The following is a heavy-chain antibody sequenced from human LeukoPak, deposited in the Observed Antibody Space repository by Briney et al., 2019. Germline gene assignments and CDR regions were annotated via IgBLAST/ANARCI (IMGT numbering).Heavy chain of an antibody. V-gene: IGHV1-2*02. Sequence: ASVKVSCKASGYTFTAYYMHWVRQAPGQGLEWMGWITPNSGGTKYAQRFQGRVTMTRDTSISTAYMELSRLRSDDTAVYYCASLWQLVPGGWGQGTLVTVSS. D-gene: IGHD6-6*01. CDR3: ASLWQLVPGG. CDR1: GYTFTAYY. J-gene: IGHJ4*02. CDR2: ITPNSGGT.